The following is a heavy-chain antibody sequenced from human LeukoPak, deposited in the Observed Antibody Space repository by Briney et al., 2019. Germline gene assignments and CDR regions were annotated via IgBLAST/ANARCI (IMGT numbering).Heavy chain of an antibody. CDR3: ARETPSGYYFDY. V-gene: IGHV3-33*08. CDR1: GFTFSSYG. D-gene: IGHD3-10*01. CDR2: IWYDGSNK. Sequence: GRSLRLSCAASGFTFSSYGMHWVRQAPGKGLEWVAVIWYDGSNKYYADSVKGRFTISRDNPKNTLYLQMNSLRAEDTAVYYCARETPSGYYFDYWGQGTLVTVSS. J-gene: IGHJ4*02.